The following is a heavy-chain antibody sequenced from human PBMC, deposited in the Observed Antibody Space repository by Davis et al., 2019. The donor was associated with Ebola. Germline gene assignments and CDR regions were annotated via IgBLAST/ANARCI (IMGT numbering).Heavy chain of an antibody. J-gene: IGHJ4*02. D-gene: IGHD3-3*01. Sequence: MPSETLSLTCTVSGGSISSSSYYRGWIRQPPGKGLEWIGSIYYSGSTYYNPSLKSQVTISVETSKNQFSLKLSSVTAADTAVYYCARLGWSGYLIEYWGQGTLVTVTS. CDR3: ARLGWSGYLIEY. CDR1: GGSISSSSYY. V-gene: IGHV4-39*01. CDR2: IYYSGST.